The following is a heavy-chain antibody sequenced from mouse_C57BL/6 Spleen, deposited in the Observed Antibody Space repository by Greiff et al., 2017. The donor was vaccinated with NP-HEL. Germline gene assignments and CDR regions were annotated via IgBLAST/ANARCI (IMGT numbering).Heavy chain of an antibody. CDR2: INPSNGGT. CDR3: ARHTYYYGTPYAMDY. CDR1: GYTFTSYW. Sequence: QVQLQQPGTELVKPGASVKLSCKASGYTFTSYWMHWVKQRPGQGLEWIGNINPSNGGTTYNEKFKSKATLTVDKSSSTAYMQRRSLTSEDSAVYYCARHTYYYGTPYAMDYWGQGTSVTVSS. J-gene: IGHJ4*01. D-gene: IGHD1-1*01. V-gene: IGHV1-53*01.